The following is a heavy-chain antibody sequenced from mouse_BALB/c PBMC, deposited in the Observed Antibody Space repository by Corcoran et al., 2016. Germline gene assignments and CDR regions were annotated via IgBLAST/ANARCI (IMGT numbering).Heavy chain of an antibody. CDR3: ARLYGNY. CDR1: GFNIKDTY. V-gene: IGHV14-3*02. Sequence: EVQLQQSGAELVKPGASVKLSCTASGFNIKDTYMPWVKQRPQQGLEWIGRIDPANGNTKYDPKFQGKATITADTSSNTAYLELSSLTSEDTAVYYWARLYGNYCGQGTTLTVSA. CDR2: IDPANGNT. D-gene: IGHD2-1*01. J-gene: IGHJ2*01.